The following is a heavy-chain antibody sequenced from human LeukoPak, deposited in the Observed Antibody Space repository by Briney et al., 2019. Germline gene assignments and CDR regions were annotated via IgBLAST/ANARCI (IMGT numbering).Heavy chain of an antibody. J-gene: IGHJ4*02. CDR2: ISGSGSGT. D-gene: IGHD4-23*01. CDR1: GFTFRRYA. V-gene: IGHV3-23*01. CDR3: VKYTGNSILVRFDY. Sequence: GGSLRLSCAASGFTFRRYAMTWVPQAPGKGLGWVSGISGSGSGTYYADSVKGRFTISRDNSKTTLYLQMNSLRAEDTALYYCVKYTGNSILVRFDYWGQGTLVTVSS.